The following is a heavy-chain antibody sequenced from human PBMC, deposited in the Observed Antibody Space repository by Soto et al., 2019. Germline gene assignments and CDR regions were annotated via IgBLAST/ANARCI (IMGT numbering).Heavy chain of an antibody. CDR1: GFSFSDSG. J-gene: IGHJ4*02. D-gene: IGHD1-26*01. Sequence: EVQLVESGGGLVKPGGSLRLSCVASGFSFSDSGMHWVRQAPGKGLEWVSSTTSSSSHISYADSVKGRFTISRDNAQKSLYLEVNSLRPEDTAVYYCARGGGSFSYWGQGTLVTVSS. CDR2: TTSSSSHI. V-gene: IGHV3-21*01. CDR3: ARGGGSFSY.